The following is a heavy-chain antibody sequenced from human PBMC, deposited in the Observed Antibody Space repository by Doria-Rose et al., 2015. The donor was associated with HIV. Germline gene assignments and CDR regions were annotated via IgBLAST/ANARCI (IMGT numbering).Heavy chain of an antibody. CDR2: ISDRSTTV. J-gene: IGHJ4*02. D-gene: IGHD3-10*01. CDR1: GFTFSSYS. Sequence: SCVASGFTFSSYSMNWVRQAPGKGLEWVSYISDRSTTVYYADSVKGRFTISRDNAKNSLYLQMNSPRDEDTAVYYCARGFGELFPFDYWGQGTLVTVSS. CDR3: ARGFGELFPFDY. V-gene: IGHV3-48*02.